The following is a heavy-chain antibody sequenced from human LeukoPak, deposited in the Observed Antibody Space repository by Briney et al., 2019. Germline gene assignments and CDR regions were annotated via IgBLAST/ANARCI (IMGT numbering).Heavy chain of an antibody. CDR2: VHYSGST. J-gene: IGHJ2*01. D-gene: IGHD1-1*01. CDR3: AREGGHNPDWYFDL. V-gene: IGHV4-59*12. Sequence: PSETLSLTCTVSGGSISNYYWSWIRQPPGKGLEWLGYVHYSGSTNYNPSLKSRLTISADTSKNQFSLKLTSVTAADTAVYYCAREGGHNPDWYFDLWGRGTLVTVSS. CDR1: GGSISNYY.